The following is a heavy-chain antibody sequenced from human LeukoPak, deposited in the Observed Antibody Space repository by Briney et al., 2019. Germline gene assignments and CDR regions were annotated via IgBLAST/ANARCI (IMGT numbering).Heavy chain of an antibody. D-gene: IGHD6-13*01. CDR3: ARGAAAGKGY. Sequence: GGSLRLSCAASGFTFSSYGMNWVRQAPGKGLEWVSSISSSSSYIYYADSVKGRFTISRDNAKNSLYLQMNSLRAEDTAVYYCARGAAAGKGYWGQGTLVTVSS. CDR1: GFTFSSYG. CDR2: ISSSSSYI. J-gene: IGHJ4*02. V-gene: IGHV3-21*01.